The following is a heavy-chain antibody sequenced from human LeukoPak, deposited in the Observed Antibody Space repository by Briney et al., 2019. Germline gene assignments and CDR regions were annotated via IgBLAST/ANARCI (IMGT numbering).Heavy chain of an antibody. CDR3: ARPRPELAYLFDY. J-gene: IGHJ4*02. D-gene: IGHD6-6*01. CDR1: GYTFTGYY. Sequence: VASVKVSCKASGYTFTGYYMHWVRQAPGQGLEWMGWINPNSGGTNYAQKFQGRVTMTRDTSISTAYMELSRLRSDDTAVYYCARPRPELAYLFDYWGQGTLVTVSS. V-gene: IGHV1-2*02. CDR2: INPNSGGT.